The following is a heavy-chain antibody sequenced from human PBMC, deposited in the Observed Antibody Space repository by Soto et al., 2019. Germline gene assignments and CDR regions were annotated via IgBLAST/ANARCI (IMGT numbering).Heavy chain of an antibody. CDR1: GFTFSSYG. Sequence: QVQLVESGGGVVQPGRSLRLSCAASGFTFSSYGMHWVRQAPGKGLEWVAVISYDGSNKYYADSVKGRFTISRDNSKNPLYLQMNSLRAEDTAVYYCAKEYYDILTGYYDGDYYGMDVWGQGTTVTVSS. CDR2: ISYDGSNK. J-gene: IGHJ6*02. CDR3: AKEYYDILTGYYDGDYYGMDV. D-gene: IGHD3-9*01. V-gene: IGHV3-30*18.